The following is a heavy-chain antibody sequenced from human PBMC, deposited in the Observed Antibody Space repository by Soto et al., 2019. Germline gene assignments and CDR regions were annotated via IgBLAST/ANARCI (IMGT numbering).Heavy chain of an antibody. CDR2: SSYNGGT. J-gene: IGHJ4*02. V-gene: IGHV4-39*01. CDR3: ARHRIEVVWRGFDF. D-gene: IGHD3-10*01. Sequence: SDTLSLTCTVSTESSSFTNSYWAWIHQPPGKGLQWIGSSSYNGGTFYNPSPKGRVVISFDTSKKQSSLQVTSVTAADTAVYFCARHRIEVVWRGFDFWGQGSPVHVSS. CDR1: TESSSFTNSY.